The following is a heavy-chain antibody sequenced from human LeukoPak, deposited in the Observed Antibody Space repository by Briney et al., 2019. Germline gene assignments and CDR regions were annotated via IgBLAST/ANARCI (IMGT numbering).Heavy chain of an antibody. CDR2: TRFDGSIK. Sequence: GRSLRLSCAVSGFIFSDYGFHWVRQAPGKGPEWVAVTRFDGSIKQYADSVKGRFTISRDDSKNTLYLQMNFLESEDTAVYYCARWGGTRQYYFDYWGQGTLVTVSS. CDR3: ARWGGTRQYYFDY. D-gene: IGHD1-1*01. V-gene: IGHV3-33*01. CDR1: GFIFSDYG. J-gene: IGHJ4*02.